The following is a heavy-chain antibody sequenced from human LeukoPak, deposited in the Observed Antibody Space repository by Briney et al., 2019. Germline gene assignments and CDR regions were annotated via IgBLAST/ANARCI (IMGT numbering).Heavy chain of an antibody. V-gene: IGHV3-23*01. CDR3: ANGFYDDSGGYFSY. CDR2: ISGRGGST. Sequence: GGTLRLLCAASGLPYNSYGMRWARQAPGKGLEWVADISGRGGSTYYADSVKGRLTISRDNSKNTLYLQMNSLRAEETAAYYCANGFYDDSGGYFSYWGQGTLVTVSS. J-gene: IGHJ4*02. D-gene: IGHD3-22*01. CDR1: GLPYNSYG.